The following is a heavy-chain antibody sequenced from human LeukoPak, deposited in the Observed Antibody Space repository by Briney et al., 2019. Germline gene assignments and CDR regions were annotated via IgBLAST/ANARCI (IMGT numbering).Heavy chain of an antibody. D-gene: IGHD2-15*01. J-gene: IGHJ4*02. V-gene: IGHV4-59*01. CDR3: ARGVVAAPTNFDY. Sequence: SETLSLTCTVSGGSISSFYWSWIRQPPGKHLEWIGYIFYSGSTNYNPSLKSRVTLSVDTSKNQFSLKLSSVTAADTAVYYCARGVVAAPTNFDYWGQGTLVTVSS. CDR1: GGSISSFY. CDR2: IFYSGST.